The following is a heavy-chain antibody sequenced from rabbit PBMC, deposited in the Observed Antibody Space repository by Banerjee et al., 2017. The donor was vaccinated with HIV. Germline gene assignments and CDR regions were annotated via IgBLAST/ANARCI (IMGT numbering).Heavy chain of an antibody. J-gene: IGHJ4*01. V-gene: IGHV1S45*01. CDR3: ARGGAL. CDR2: IYNGGVAT. Sequence: EESRGDLVKPEGSLTLTCTASGFSFSGSYWICWVRQAPGKGLEWIGCIYNGGVATYYATWAKGRFTISQTSSTTVTLQMTSLAAADTATYFCARGGALWGQGTLVTVS. CDR1: GFSFSGSYW.